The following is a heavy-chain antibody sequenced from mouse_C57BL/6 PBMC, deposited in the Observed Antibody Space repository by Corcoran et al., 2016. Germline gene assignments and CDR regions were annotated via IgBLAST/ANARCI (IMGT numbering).Heavy chain of an antibody. J-gene: IGHJ4*01. CDR1: GYTFTSYG. CDR2: IYLGSGNT. D-gene: IGHD6-1*01. CDR3: ARRLPYSMDY. V-gene: IGHV1-81*01. Sequence: QVQLQQSGVELARPGASVKLSCKASGYTFTSYGISWVKQRTGQGLEWIGEIYLGSGNTYYNEKLKGKATLTADKSSSTAYMDLRSLTSEDSAVYFCARRLPYSMDYWGQGTSVTVSS.